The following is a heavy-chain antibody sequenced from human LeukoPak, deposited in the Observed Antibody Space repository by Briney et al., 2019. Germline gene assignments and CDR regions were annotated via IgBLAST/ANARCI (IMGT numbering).Heavy chain of an antibody. Sequence: SQTLSLTCTVSGGSISSGDYYWSWIRQPPGKSLEWIGYIYYSGSTYYNPSLKSRVTISVDTSKNQFSLKLSSVTAADTAVYYCAREGPRYCSSISCYGKFDYWGQGTLVTVSS. D-gene: IGHD2-2*01. CDR2: IYYSGST. J-gene: IGHJ4*02. CDR1: GGSISSGDYY. V-gene: IGHV4-30-4*08. CDR3: AREGPRYCSSISCYGKFDY.